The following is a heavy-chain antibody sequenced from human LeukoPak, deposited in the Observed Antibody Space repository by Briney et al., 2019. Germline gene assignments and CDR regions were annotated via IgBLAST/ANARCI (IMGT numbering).Heavy chain of an antibody. CDR3: ARADRLHGGPYLIGP. J-gene: IGHJ5*02. Sequence: SVKASCKTSGYSFTDYYMHWVRQAPGQGLEWMGWINPNSGGTSSAQKFQGRVTMTRDTSITTVYMEVSWLTSDDTAIYYCARADRLHGGPYLIGPWGQGTLVTVSS. V-gene: IGHV1-2*02. D-gene: IGHD2-21*01. CDR2: INPNSGGT. CDR1: GYSFTDYY.